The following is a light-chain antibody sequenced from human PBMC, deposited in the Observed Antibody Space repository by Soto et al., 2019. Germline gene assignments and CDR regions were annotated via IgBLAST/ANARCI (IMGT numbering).Light chain of an antibody. Sequence: DIQMTQSPSSLSASVGDRVTITCRASQGIYNYLAWYQQKPGKAPKLLIYAASTLEAVFPSGFSGSGSGTDFALTISSLQPEDGATYYCHKYNSALVTFGQGTRLEIK. CDR3: HKYNSALVT. V-gene: IGKV1-27*01. CDR2: AAS. CDR1: QGIYNY. J-gene: IGKJ5*01.